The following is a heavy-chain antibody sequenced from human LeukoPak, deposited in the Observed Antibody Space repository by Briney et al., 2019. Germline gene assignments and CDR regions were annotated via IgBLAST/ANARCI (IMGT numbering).Heavy chain of an antibody. CDR2: VKLDGSEK. V-gene: IGHV3-7*01. D-gene: IGHD5-12*01. Sequence: GGSLRLSCAASGFTFSSYWMSWVRQAPGKGLEWVANVKLDGSEKSYVDSVKGRFTISRDNAKNSLYLQMNSLRAEDTAVYYCARDLVVATFDYWGQGTLVTVS. CDR3: ARDLVVATFDY. J-gene: IGHJ4*02. CDR1: GFTFSSYW.